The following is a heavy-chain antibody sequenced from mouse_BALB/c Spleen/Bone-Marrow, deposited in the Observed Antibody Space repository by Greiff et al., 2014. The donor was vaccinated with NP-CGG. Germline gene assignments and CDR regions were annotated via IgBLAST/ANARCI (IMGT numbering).Heavy chain of an antibody. Sequence: EVQLQQSGPGLVKPSQTVSLTCTVTGISITTGNYRWSWIRQFPGKKLEWIGYIYYSGTITYNPSLTSRTTITRDTSKNQFFLEMNSLTAEDTATYYCARYLGAYFDYWGQGTTLTVSS. CDR3: ARYLGAYFDY. J-gene: IGHJ2*01. CDR2: IYYSGTI. CDR1: GISITTGNYR. V-gene: IGHV3-5*02. D-gene: IGHD1-1*01.